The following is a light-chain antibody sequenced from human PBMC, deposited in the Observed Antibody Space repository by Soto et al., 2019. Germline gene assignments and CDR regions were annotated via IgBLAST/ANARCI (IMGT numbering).Light chain of an antibody. CDR3: SSYTTSSTPL. V-gene: IGLV2-14*01. CDR1: SSDVGGYNY. Sequence: QSALTQPASVSGSPGQSIPISCTGTSSDVGGYNYVSWYQQHPGKAPKLMIYDVSNRPSGVSNRFSGSKSDNTASLTISGLQAEDEADYYCSSYTTSSTPLFGGGTKLTVL. J-gene: IGLJ2*01. CDR2: DVS.